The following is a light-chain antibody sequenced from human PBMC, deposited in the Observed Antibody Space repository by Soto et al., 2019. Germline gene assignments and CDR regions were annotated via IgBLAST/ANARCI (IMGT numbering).Light chain of an antibody. CDR3: QQLNSYPFT. Sequence: DIQMTQSPSSLSASVGDRVTITCRASQAIGNYLNWYQQKPGKAPNLLIFGATTLQSGVPSRFSGSGYGTNFTLIISSLQPDDFATYYCQQLNSYPFTFGQGTRLEIK. J-gene: IGKJ5*01. CDR2: GAT. V-gene: IGKV1-17*01. CDR1: QAIGNY.